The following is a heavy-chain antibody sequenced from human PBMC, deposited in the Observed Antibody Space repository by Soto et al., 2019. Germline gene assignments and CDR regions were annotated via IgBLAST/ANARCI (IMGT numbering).Heavy chain of an antibody. CDR3: ARDIEGSSWYEDS. CDR1: GGTFSSYT. J-gene: IGHJ4*02. D-gene: IGHD6-13*01. V-gene: IGHV1-69*08. CDR2: IIPILGIA. Sequence: QVQLVQSGAEVKKPGSSVKVSCKASGGTFSSYTISWVRQAPGQGLEWMGRIIPILGIANYAQKFQGRVKISEDKSTSTAYMELSSLRSEDTAVYYCARDIEGSSWYEDSWGQGTLVTVSS.